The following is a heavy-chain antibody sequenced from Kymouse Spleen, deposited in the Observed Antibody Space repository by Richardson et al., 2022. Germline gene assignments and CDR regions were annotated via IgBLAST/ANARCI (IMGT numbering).Heavy chain of an antibody. J-gene: IGHJ5*02. V-gene: IGHV4-34*01. CDR1: GGSFSGYY. CDR2: INHSGST. Sequence: QVQLQQWGAGLLKPSETLSLTCAVYGGSFSGYYWSWIRQPPGKGLEWIGEINHSGSTNYNPSLKSRVTISVDTSKNQFSLKLSSVTAADTAVYYCARGCITMVRGVIWFDPWGQGTLVTVSS. D-gene: IGHD3-10*01. CDR3: ARGCITMVRGVIWFDP.